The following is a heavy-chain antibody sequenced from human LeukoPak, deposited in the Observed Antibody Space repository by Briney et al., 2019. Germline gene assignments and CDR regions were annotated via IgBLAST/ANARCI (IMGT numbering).Heavy chain of an antibody. J-gene: IGHJ3*02. CDR2: ISWSSGDR. CDR3: VRRGDGYAFDI. CDR1: GFTFDDSA. D-gene: IGHD5-24*01. Sequence: GRSLRLSCAASGFTFDDSAMHWVRHAVGKGLEWVSGISWSSGDRIYADSVKGRFTISRDNDKNSLYLQMDSLRVEDTALYFCVRRGDGYAFDIWGQGTVVTVSS. V-gene: IGHV3-9*01.